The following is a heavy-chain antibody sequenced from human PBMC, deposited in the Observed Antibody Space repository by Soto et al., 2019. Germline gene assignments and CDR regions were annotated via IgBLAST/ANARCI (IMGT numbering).Heavy chain of an antibody. Sequence: HPGGSLRLSCAASGFTFSSYAMSWVRQAPGKGLEWVAAISVSGGSTYYADSVRGRFTISRDNAKNSLFLQMSSLTAEDTAVYYGEREDGVAGETSAYDYWGHGTLVTLSS. V-gene: IGHV3-23*01. CDR1: GFTFSSYA. CDR2: ISVSGGST. J-gene: IGHJ4*01. D-gene: IGHD2-8*01. CDR3: EREDGVAGETSAYDY.